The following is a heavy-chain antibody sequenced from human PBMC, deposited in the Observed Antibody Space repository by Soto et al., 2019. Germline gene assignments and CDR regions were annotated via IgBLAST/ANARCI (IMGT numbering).Heavy chain of an antibody. Sequence: GGPLRLSCAVSRFTLNCYSVHWVRQSPGKGLEWVAVISYDGSNKYYADSVKGRFTISRDNSKNTLYLQMNSLRAEDTAVYYCAKIYDSSGYFKGALGYWGQGTLVTVSS. J-gene: IGHJ4*02. CDR2: ISYDGSNK. V-gene: IGHV3-30*18. CDR3: AKIYDSSGYFKGALGY. D-gene: IGHD3-22*01. CDR1: RFTLNCYS.